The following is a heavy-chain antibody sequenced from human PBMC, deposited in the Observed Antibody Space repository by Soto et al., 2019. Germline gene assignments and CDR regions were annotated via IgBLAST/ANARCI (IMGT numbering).Heavy chain of an antibody. J-gene: IGHJ6*02. CDR1: GFTFSSYG. V-gene: IGHV3-30*18. CDR2: ISYDGSNK. Sequence: QVQLVESGGGVVQPGRSLRLSCAASGFTFSSYGMHWVRHAPGKGLEWVAVISYDGSNKYYADSVKGRFTISRDNSKNTLYLQMNSLRAEDTAVYYCANDLVGAPGGGYYYGMDVWGQGTTVTV. CDR3: ANDLVGAPGGGYYYGMDV. D-gene: IGHD1-26*01.